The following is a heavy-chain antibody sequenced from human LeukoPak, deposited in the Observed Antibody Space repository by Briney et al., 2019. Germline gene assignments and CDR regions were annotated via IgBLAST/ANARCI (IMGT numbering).Heavy chain of an antibody. Sequence: SETLSLTCTVSGDSISSGDYYWSWIRQPAGKGLEWIGRIYTSGSTNYNPSLKSRVTMSVDTSKNQFSLKLSSVTAADTAVYYCARDLNYYGSGSYFDYWGQGTLVTVSS. CDR3: ARDLNYYGSGSYFDY. D-gene: IGHD3-10*01. V-gene: IGHV4-61*02. CDR2: IYTSGST. J-gene: IGHJ4*02. CDR1: GDSISSGDYY.